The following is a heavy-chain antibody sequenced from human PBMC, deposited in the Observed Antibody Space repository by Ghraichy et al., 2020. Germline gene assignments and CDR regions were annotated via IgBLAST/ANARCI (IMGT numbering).Heavy chain of an antibody. CDR1: GGSFSGYY. V-gene: IGHV4-34*01. J-gene: IGHJ6*02. Sequence: SETLSLTCAVYGGSFSGYYWSWIRQPPGKRLEWIGEINHSGSTNYNPSLKSRVTISVDTSKNQFSLKLSSVTAADTAVYYCARVDYSSSSFHYYYYGMDVWGQGTTVTVSS. CDR2: INHSGST. D-gene: IGHD6-6*01. CDR3: ARVDYSSSSFHYYYYGMDV.